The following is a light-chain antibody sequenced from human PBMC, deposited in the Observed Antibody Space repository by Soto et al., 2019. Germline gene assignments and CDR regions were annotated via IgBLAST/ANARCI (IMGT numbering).Light chain of an antibody. CDR1: GRGIASYYL. Sequence: QSVLNQPDSVSGSPGQAVTISCTATGRGIASYYLVSWYQQLPGTVPKLIIYEDNKRPPGLSNHFPGSRSGNTASLTISGLQSEDEGDYYCCAYGGSSNYVFGTGTKVPVL. CDR2: EDN. V-gene: IGLV2-23*01. CDR3: CAYGGSSNYV. J-gene: IGLJ1*01.